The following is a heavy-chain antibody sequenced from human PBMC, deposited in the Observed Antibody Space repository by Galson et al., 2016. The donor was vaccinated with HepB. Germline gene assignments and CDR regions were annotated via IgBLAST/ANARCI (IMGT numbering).Heavy chain of an antibody. D-gene: IGHD3-10*01. Sequence: SETLSLTCTVSGGSVSSGSYYWSWIRQPPGKGLEWIGYIYYSGSTNYNPSLKSRVTISVDTSKNQFSLKLSSVTAADPAVYYCARDFTGGYNWFDPWGQGTLVTVSS. V-gene: IGHV4-61*01. CDR1: GGSVSSGSYY. CDR2: IYYSGST. J-gene: IGHJ5*02. CDR3: ARDFTGGYNWFDP.